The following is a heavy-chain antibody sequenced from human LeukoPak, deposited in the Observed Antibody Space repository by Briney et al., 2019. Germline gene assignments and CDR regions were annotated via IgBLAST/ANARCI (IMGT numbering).Heavy chain of an antibody. CDR2: ISSSSSTI. J-gene: IGHJ4*02. Sequence: GGSLRLSCAASGFTFSSYSMNWVRQAPGKGLEWVSYISSSSSTIYYADSVKGRFTISRDNAKNSLYLQMNSLRAEDTAVYYCARGSGGSLKGFFDYWGQGTLVTVSS. D-gene: IGHD2-15*01. CDR1: GFTFSSYS. CDR3: ARGSGGSLKGFFDY. V-gene: IGHV3-48*04.